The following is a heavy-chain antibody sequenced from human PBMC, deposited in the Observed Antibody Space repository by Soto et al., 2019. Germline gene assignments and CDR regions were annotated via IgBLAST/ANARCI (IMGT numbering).Heavy chain of an antibody. J-gene: IGHJ4*02. V-gene: IGHV4-34*01. CDR3: ARGKGTYYYGSGSYFY. D-gene: IGHD3-10*01. Sequence: SETLSLTCAVYGGSFSGYDWSWIRQPPGKGLEWIGEINHSGSTNYNPSLKSRVTISVDTSKNQFSLKLSSVTAADTAVYYCARGKGTYYYGSGSYFYWGQGTLVTVSS. CDR2: INHSGST. CDR1: GGSFSGYD.